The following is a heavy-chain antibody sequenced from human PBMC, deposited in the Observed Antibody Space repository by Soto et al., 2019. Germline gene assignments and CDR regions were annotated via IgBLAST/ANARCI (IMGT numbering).Heavy chain of an antibody. V-gene: IGHV3-21*01. Sequence: GGSLRLSCAASGFTFSTYSMNWVRQAPGKGLEWVSSISSSSSSIYYADSVKGRFTISRDNAKNSLYLQMNSLRAEDMAVYYCARSGGLHDPFDIWGQGTMVTVSS. CDR2: ISSSSSSI. J-gene: IGHJ3*02. CDR1: GFTFSTYS. CDR3: ARSGGLHDPFDI. D-gene: IGHD1-26*01.